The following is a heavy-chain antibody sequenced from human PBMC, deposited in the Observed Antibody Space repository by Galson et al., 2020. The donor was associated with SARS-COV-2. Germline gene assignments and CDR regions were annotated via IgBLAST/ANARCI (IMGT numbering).Heavy chain of an antibody. D-gene: IGHD6-13*01. CDR1: GFTFSASW. CDR3: ATAHSSSANNIDP. J-gene: IGHJ5*02. Sequence: GGSLRLSCAASGFTFSASWMHWVRQAPGTGLVYVSRLNPDGSVTAYADSVKGRFTISRDNAKNTLYLQMNSLRVEDTAVYYCATAHSSSANNIDPGGPGTLVTVSS. V-gene: IGHV3-74*01. CDR2: LNPDGSVT.